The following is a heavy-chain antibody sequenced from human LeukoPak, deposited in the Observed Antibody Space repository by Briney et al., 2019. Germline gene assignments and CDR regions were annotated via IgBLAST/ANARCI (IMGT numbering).Heavy chain of an antibody. V-gene: IGHV3-30*01. J-gene: IGHJ4*02. D-gene: IGHD1-7*01. Sequence: GGSLRLSCAASGFTFNSYAMHWVRQAPGKGLEWVAAISYDGTNFSYGDSVKGRFTISRDNSKNTLYLQMDSLRVEDTALYYCGRQYLTGTLVLDYWGQGTLVTVSS. CDR2: ISYDGTNF. CDR3: GRQYLTGTLVLDY. CDR1: GFTFNSYA.